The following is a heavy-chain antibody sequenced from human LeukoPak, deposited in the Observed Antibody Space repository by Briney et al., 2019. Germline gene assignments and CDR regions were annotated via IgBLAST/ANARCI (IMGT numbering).Heavy chain of an antibody. CDR2: IYSGGGT. Sequence: GGSLRLSCAASGFTVSSNYMSWVRQAPGKGLEWVSGIYSGGGTYYADSVKGRFSISRDNSKNTLYLQMNSLSAEDTALYYCARDWDYWGQGTLVTVSS. CDR1: GFTVSSNY. J-gene: IGHJ4*02. CDR3: ARDWDY. V-gene: IGHV3-66*01.